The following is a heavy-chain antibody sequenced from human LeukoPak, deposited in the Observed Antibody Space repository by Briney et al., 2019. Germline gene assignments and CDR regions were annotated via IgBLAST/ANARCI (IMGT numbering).Heavy chain of an antibody. V-gene: IGHV3-23*01. D-gene: IGHD3-10*01. CDR1: GFTFSSYA. Sequence: RAGGSLRLSCAASGFTFSSYAMSWVRQAPGKGLEWVSAISGSGDNTHYADSVKGRFTISRDNSKNTLYLQMNSLRAEDTAVYYCAKNPPGEFDYWGQGTLVTVSS. CDR3: AKNPPGEFDY. CDR2: ISGSGDNT. J-gene: IGHJ4*02.